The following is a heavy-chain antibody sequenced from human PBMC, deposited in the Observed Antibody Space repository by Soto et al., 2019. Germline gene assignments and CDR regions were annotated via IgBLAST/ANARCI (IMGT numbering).Heavy chain of an antibody. J-gene: IGHJ2*01. Sequence: QVQLVQSEAEVKKPGSSVKVSCKASGGTFSRYTISWVRQAPGQGLEWMGRIIPILGRGNYSQKFQGRVTITADKSTSTAYMELSSLRSEDTALYYCATNKVGTATLQDYWYFDLWGRGTLVTVSS. CDR2: IIPILGRG. CDR3: ATNKVGTATLQDYWYFDL. D-gene: IGHD2-21*02. V-gene: IGHV1-69*02. CDR1: GGTFSRYT.